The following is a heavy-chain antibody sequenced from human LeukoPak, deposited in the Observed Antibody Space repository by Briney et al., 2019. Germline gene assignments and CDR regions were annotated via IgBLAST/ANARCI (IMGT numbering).Heavy chain of an antibody. V-gene: IGHV3-30*04. J-gene: IGHJ4*02. CDR2: ISYDGSNK. Sequence: PGGSLRPSCAASGFTFNNYTMHWVRQAPGKGLEVMAVISYDGSNKYYADSVKGRFTVSRDNSKNTLYLKMNSLRTEDTAVYYCARAYTTGWSRAFDYWGQGTLVPVSS. CDR1: GFTFNNYT. D-gene: IGHD6-19*01. CDR3: ARAYTTGWSRAFDY.